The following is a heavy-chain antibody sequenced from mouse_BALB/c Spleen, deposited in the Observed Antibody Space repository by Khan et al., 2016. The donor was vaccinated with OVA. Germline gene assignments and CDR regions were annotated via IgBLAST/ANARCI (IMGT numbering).Heavy chain of an antibody. D-gene: IGHD2-2*01. CDR3: TRSGYGSFAY. J-gene: IGHJ3*01. V-gene: IGHV1S81*02. CDR1: GYTFTSYY. Sequence: VQLQESGAELAKPGASVKLSCKASGYTFTSYYMYWVKQRPGQGLEWIGEINPNNGGSNCNEKFKSKATLTVDKSSSTAYMQLSSLTSEDSAVYYCTRSGYGSFAYWGQGTLVTVSA. CDR2: INPNNGGS.